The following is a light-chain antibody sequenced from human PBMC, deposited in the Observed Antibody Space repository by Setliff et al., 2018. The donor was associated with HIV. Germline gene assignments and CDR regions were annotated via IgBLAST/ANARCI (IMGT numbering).Light chain of an antibody. CDR1: TSDVGGYNN. CDR2: EVR. Sequence: QSALAQPASVSGSPGQSITISCTGTTSDVGGYNNVSWYQQHPGKAPKLIIYEVRNRPSGVSNRFSGSKSGNTASLTISGLQAEDEADYYCSSYAITNTLPFGTGTKVTV. V-gene: IGLV2-14*01. CDR3: SSYAITNTLP. J-gene: IGLJ1*01.